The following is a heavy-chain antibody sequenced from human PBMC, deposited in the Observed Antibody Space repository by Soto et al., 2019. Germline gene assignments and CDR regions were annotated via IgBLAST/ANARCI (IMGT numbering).Heavy chain of an antibody. V-gene: IGHV3-49*04. D-gene: IGHD5-18*01. CDR1: GFTFGVYA. Sequence: GGSLRLCCTASGFTFGVYAVSGVRQATGKGLGWVGFIRSKAYGGTTEYAASVKGRFTISRDDSKSIAYLQMNSLKTEDTAVYYCTRVPGYSYGRTYYYGMDVWGQGTTVTVSS. CDR2: IRSKAYGGTT. J-gene: IGHJ6*02. CDR3: TRVPGYSYGRTYYYGMDV.